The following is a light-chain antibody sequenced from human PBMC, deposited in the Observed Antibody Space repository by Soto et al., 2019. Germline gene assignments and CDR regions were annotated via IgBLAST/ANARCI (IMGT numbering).Light chain of an antibody. V-gene: IGLV1-47*01. J-gene: IGLJ2*01. CDR3: AAWDDSLGGLVV. CDR2: RNN. Sequence: QSVLTQPPSASGTPGQRVTISCSGSSSNIGSNYVYWYQQLPGTAPKLLIYRNNQRPSGVPDRFSGSKSGTSASLAISGLRSEDEADYYCAAWDDSLGGLVVFGGGTKLTVL. CDR1: SSNIGSNY.